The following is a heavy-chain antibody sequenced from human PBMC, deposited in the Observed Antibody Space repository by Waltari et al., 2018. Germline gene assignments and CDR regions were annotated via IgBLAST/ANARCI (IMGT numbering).Heavy chain of an antibody. J-gene: IGHJ4*02. CDR2: IRSKAYGGTP. V-gene: IGHV3-49*04. CDR3: TTQNTFWSWSY. CDR1: GLVCSFFS. D-gene: IGHD3-3*01. Sequence: EVQLVESGGGLTQPGRSLRLSCTTSGLVCSFFSISWVRQAPGKGLEWVGFIRSKAYGGTPKYAASVRDRFTMSRDDSKSIAYLEMNSLKTEDTAMYFCTTQNTFWSWSYWGRGTLVTVSS.